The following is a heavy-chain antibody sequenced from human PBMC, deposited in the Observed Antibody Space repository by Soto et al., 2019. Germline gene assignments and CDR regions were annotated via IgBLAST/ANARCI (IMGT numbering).Heavy chain of an antibody. D-gene: IGHD1-26*01. CDR2: IWYDGSNK. V-gene: IGHV3-33*01. J-gene: IGHJ4*02. CDR1: GFTFSSYG. CDR3: ARGLRIVGADPEYYFDY. Sequence: QVQLVESGGGVVQPGRSLRLSCAASGFTFSSYGMHWARQAPGKGLEWVAVIWYDGSNKYYADSVKGRFTISRDNSKNTLYLQMNSLRAEDTAVYYCARGLRIVGADPEYYFDYWGQGTLVTVSS.